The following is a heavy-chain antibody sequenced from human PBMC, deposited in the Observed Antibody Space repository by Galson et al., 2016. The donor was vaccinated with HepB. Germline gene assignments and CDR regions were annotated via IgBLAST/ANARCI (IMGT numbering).Heavy chain of an antibody. V-gene: IGHV1-46*01. J-gene: IGHJ5*02. Sequence: SVKVSCKASGYTFTSYYMHWVRQAPGQGLEWMGIINPTSGSTAYAQKFQGRVTMTRDTSTSTVYMELSSLRSEDTAVYYCARVGQYQLPMGWFDPWGQGSLVTVSS. CDR3: ARVGQYQLPMGWFDP. CDR1: GYTFTSYY. D-gene: IGHD2-2*01. CDR2: INPTSGST.